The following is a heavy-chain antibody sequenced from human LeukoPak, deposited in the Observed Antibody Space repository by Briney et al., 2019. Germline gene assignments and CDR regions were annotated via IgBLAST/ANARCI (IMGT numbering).Heavy chain of an antibody. CDR1: GFTFSSYA. J-gene: IGHJ4*02. Sequence: GGSLRLSCAASGFTFSSYAMHWVRQAPGKGLEWVAVISYDGSNKYYADSVKGRFTISRDNSKNTLYLQMNSLRAEDTAVYYCVKQGGQWLVLPKNYFDYWGQGTLVTVSS. D-gene: IGHD6-19*01. CDR2: ISYDGSNK. V-gene: IGHV3-30*04. CDR3: VKQGGQWLVLPKNYFDY.